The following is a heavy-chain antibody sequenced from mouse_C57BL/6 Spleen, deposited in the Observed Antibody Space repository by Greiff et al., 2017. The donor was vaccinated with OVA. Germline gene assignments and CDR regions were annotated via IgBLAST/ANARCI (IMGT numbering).Heavy chain of an antibody. D-gene: IGHD1-1*02. J-gene: IGHJ2*01. CDR1: GYTFTDYN. CDR2: INPNNGGT. V-gene: IGHV1-18*01. CDR3: ARERVGYFDD. Sequence: DVKLQESGPELVKPGASVKIPCKASGYTFTDYNMDWVKQSHGKSLEWIGDINPNNGGTIYNQKFKGKATLTVDKSSSTAYMELRRLTSEDTAVYSCARERVGYFDDWGQGTTLTVSS.